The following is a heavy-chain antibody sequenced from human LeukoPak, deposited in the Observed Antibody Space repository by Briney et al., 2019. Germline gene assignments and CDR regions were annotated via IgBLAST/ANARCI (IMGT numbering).Heavy chain of an antibody. CDR2: INHSGST. D-gene: IGHD3-22*01. J-gene: IGHJ4*02. Sequence: SETLSLTCAVYGGSFSGYYWSWIRQPPGKGLEWIGEINHSGSTNYNPSLKSRVTISVDTSENQFSLKLSSVTAADTAVYYCARTALALDYYDSSGRGDYWGQGTLVTVSS. CDR3: ARTALALDYYDSSGRGDY. CDR1: GGSFSGYY. V-gene: IGHV4-34*01.